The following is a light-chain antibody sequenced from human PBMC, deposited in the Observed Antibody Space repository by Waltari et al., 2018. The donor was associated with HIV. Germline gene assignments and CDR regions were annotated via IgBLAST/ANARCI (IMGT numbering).Light chain of an antibody. J-gene: IGKJ2*01. CDR3: QQSYSTPPYT. Sequence: APKPLVFAATTLHRGVPSRFSASGSGTSFTLTIASLEPEDFALYFCQQSYSTPPYTFGQGTK. V-gene: IGKV1-39*01. CDR2: AAT.